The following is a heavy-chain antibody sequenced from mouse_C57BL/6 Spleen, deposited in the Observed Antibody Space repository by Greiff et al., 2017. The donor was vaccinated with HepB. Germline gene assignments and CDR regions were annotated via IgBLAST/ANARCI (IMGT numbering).Heavy chain of an antibody. Sequence: EVKLMESGGGLVQPGGSLKLSCAASGFTFSDYYMYWVRQTPEKRLEWVAYISNGGGSTYYPDTVKGRFTIARDNAKNTLYLQMSRLKSEDTAMYYCARHAVYGNSWYFDVWGTGTTVTVSS. CDR1: GFTFSDYY. CDR2: ISNGGGST. D-gene: IGHD2-1*01. V-gene: IGHV5-12*01. CDR3: ARHAVYGNSWYFDV. J-gene: IGHJ1*03.